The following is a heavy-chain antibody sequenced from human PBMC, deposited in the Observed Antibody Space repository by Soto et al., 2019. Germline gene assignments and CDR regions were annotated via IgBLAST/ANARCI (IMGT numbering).Heavy chain of an antibody. Sequence: PGGSLRLSCAASGFTFSSYWMHWVRQAPGKGLVWVSRINSDGSSTSYADSVKGRFTISRDNAKNTLYLQMNSLRAEDTAVYYCARDQGAAAGTYYYGMDVWGQGTTVTVSS. D-gene: IGHD6-13*01. CDR3: ARDQGAAAGTYYYGMDV. J-gene: IGHJ6*02. V-gene: IGHV3-74*01. CDR2: INSDGSST. CDR1: GFTFSSYW.